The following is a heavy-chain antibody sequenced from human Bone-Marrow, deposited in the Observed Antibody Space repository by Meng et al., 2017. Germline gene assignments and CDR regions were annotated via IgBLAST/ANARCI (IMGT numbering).Heavy chain of an antibody. CDR2: IYPGDADT. V-gene: IGHV5-51*01. J-gene: IGHJ6*02. Sequence: WVRQASGKGLEWMGIIYPGDADTRYSPSFQGQVTISADKSISTAYLQWSSLKASDTAMYYCARLYSYYGMDVWGQGTTVTVSS. D-gene: IGHD5-18*01. CDR3: ARLYSYYGMDV.